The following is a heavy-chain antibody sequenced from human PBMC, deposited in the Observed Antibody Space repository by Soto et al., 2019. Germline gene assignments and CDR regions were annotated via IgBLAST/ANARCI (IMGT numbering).Heavy chain of an antibody. Sequence: GASVKVSCKASGGTFSSYAISWVRQAPGQGLEWMGGIIPIFGTANYAQKFQGRVTITADESTSTAYMELSSLRSEDTAVYYCARGGSIVLVPAADQNYFDYWGQGTLVTVSS. CDR2: IIPIFGTA. V-gene: IGHV1-69*13. CDR1: GGTFSSYA. CDR3: ARGGSIVLVPAADQNYFDY. D-gene: IGHD2-2*01. J-gene: IGHJ4*02.